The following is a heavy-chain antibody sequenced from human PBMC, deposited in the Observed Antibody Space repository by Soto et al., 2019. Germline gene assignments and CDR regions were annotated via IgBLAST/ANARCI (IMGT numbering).Heavy chain of an antibody. CDR3: ARGLPPRTMVRGGVVWFDP. CDR2: INAGNGNT. V-gene: IGHV1-3*01. D-gene: IGHD3-10*01. J-gene: IGHJ5*02. Sequence: GASVKVSCKASGYTFTSYAMHWVRQAPGQRLEWMGWINAGNGNTKYSQKFQGRVTITRDTSASTAYMELSSLRSEDTAVYYCARGLPPRTMVRGGVVWFDPWGQGTLVTVSS. CDR1: GYTFTSYA.